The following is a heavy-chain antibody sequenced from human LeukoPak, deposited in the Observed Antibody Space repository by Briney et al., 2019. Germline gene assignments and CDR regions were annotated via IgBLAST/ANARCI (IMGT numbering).Heavy chain of an antibody. J-gene: IGHJ4*02. V-gene: IGHV1-2*02. CDR3: ASSYYDLLSNDY. D-gene: IGHD3-22*01. CDR1: GYTFTGYY. CDR2: INPNSGGT. Sequence: ASVKVSFKASGYTFTGYYMHWVRQAPGQGLEWMGWINPNSGGTNYAQKFQGRVTMTRDTSISTAYMELSRLGSDDKAVYYCASSYYDLLSNDYWGQGTLVTVSS.